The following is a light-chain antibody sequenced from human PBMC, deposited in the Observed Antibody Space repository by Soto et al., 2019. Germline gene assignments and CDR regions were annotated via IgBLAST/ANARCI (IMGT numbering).Light chain of an antibody. CDR3: QQSHTTPYT. J-gene: IGKJ5*01. Sequence: SPSSLSASVGDRVAITCRASQSTNIYLNWYQQRPGRAPKLLIYAASNLQSGVPSRFSGDGVGTHFTPTISGLQPDDFATYHCQQSHTTPYTFGQGTRLEIK. CDR1: QSTNIY. V-gene: IGKV1-39*01. CDR2: AAS.